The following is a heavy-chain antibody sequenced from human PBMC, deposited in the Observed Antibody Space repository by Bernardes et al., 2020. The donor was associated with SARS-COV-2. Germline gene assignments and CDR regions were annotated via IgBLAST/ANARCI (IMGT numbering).Heavy chain of an antibody. D-gene: IGHD3-10*01. J-gene: IGHJ6*02. CDR1: GGSISSGGYY. Sequence: SETLSLTRTVSGGSISSGGYYWSWIRQHPGKGLEWIGYIYYSGSTYYNPSLKIRVTIPVDTPKNQFSLKLSSVTAADTAVYYCARAYYGSGSHRGPRFYYYYGMDVWGQGTTVTVSS. CDR3: ARAYYGSGSHRGPRFYYYYGMDV. V-gene: IGHV4-31*03. CDR2: IYYSGST.